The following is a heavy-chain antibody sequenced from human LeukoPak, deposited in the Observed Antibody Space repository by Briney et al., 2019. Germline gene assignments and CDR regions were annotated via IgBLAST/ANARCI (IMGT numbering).Heavy chain of an antibody. CDR2: ISSSSSYI. Sequence: GGSLRLSCADSGFTSSSSSLNWVRQALGKGLEWVSSISSSSSYIYYADSVKSRFTISRDKAPNSLYMQMNRLRDEDTAVYYCAKRDTEPYYYYMDVWGKGTTVTLSS. CDR3: AKRDTEPYYYYMDV. J-gene: IGHJ6*03. V-gene: IGHV3-21*01. CDR1: GFTSSSSS.